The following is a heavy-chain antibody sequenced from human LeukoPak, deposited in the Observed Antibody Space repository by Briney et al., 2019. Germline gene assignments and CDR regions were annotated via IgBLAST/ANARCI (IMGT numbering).Heavy chain of an antibody. CDR3: ARVGDHFHWYLDL. CDR2: LYSGSDT. D-gene: IGHD3-3*02. Sequence: PGGPLTLSCAASGFSVSLNYMNWVRQAPGKGLEWVSILYSGSDTYYADSVKGRFTISRDSSKNMLFLHMNSLRAEDTAVYYCARVGDHFHWYLDLWGRGTLVTVSS. V-gene: IGHV3-53*01. CDR1: GFSVSLNY. J-gene: IGHJ2*01.